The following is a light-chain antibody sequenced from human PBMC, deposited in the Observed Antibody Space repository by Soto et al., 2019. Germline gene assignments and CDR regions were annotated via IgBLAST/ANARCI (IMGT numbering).Light chain of an antibody. Sequence: EIVLTQSPATLSLSPGERATLSCRASQRVISYLAWYQQKPGQAPRLLIYDASNRATGIPARFSVSGSGTYFTLTINCIEHEELSVYFCQQRINSLTFGGGTKVEIK. CDR2: DAS. CDR3: QQRINSLT. CDR1: QRVISY. J-gene: IGKJ4*01. V-gene: IGKV3-11*01.